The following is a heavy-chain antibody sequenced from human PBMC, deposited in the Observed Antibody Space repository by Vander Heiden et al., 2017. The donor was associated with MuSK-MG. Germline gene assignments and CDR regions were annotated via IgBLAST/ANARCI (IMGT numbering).Heavy chain of an antibody. CDR3: ARALLVRGFSYYYGMDV. CDR2: MNPNSGNT. Sequence: QVQLVQSGAEVKKPGASVKVSCKASGYTFTSYDINWVRQATGQGLEWMGWMNPNSGNTGYAQKFQGRVTMTRNTSISTAYMELSSLRSEDTAVYYCARALLVRGFSYYYGMDVWGQGTTVTVSS. CDR1: GYTFTSYD. V-gene: IGHV1-8*01. J-gene: IGHJ6*02. D-gene: IGHD3-10*01.